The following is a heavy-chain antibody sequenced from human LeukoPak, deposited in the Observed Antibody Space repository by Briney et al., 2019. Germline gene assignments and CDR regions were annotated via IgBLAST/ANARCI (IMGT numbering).Heavy chain of an antibody. J-gene: IGHJ4*02. CDR1: GYTFTGYY. Sequence: ASVKVSCKASGYTFTGYYMHWVRQAPGQGLEWMGRINPNSGGTNYAQKFQGRVTMTRDTSISTAYMELGRLRSDDTAVYYCATKASYDSSGYYYVSLDYWGQGTLVTVSS. D-gene: IGHD3-22*01. CDR2: INPNSGGT. CDR3: ATKASYDSSGYYYVSLDY. V-gene: IGHV1-2*06.